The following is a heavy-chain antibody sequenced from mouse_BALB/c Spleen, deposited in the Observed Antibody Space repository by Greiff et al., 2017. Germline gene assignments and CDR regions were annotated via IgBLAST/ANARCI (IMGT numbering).Heavy chain of an antibody. Sequence: EVQLQQSGPELVKPGASVKMSCKASGYTFTSYVMHWVKQKPGQGLEWIGYINPYNDGTKYNEKFKGKATLTSDKSSSTAYMELSSLTSEDSAVYYCARGVTHVYYAMDYWGQGTSVTVSS. D-gene: IGHD2-3*01. CDR3: ARGVTHVYYAMDY. CDR2: INPYNDGT. CDR1: GYTFTSYV. J-gene: IGHJ4*01. V-gene: IGHV1-14*01.